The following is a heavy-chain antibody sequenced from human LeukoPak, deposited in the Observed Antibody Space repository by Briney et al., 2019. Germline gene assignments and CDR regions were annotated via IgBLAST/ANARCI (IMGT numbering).Heavy chain of an antibody. V-gene: IGHV3-30*02. CDR1: GFTFSSYG. CDR2: IRYDGSNK. CDR3: ASLGIITFDY. D-gene: IGHD3-22*01. J-gene: IGHJ4*02. Sequence: PGGSLRLSCAASGFTFSSYGMHWVRQAPGKGLEWVAFIRYDGSNKYYADSVKGRFTISRDNSKNTLYLQMNSLRAEDTAVYYCASLGIITFDYWGQGTLVTVSS.